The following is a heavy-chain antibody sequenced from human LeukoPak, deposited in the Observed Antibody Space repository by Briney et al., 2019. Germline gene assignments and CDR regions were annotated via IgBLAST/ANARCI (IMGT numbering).Heavy chain of an antibody. V-gene: IGHV4-34*01. CDR3: ARDRSSGWPLYYYYGMDV. CDR1: GGSFSGYY. D-gene: IGHD6-19*01. CDR2: INHSGST. Sequence: PSETLSLTCAVYGGSFSGYYWSWIRQPPGKGLEWLGEINHSGSTNYNPSLKSRVTISVDTSKNQFSLKLSSVTAADTAVYYCARDRSSGWPLYYYYGMDVWGQGTTVTVSS. J-gene: IGHJ6*02.